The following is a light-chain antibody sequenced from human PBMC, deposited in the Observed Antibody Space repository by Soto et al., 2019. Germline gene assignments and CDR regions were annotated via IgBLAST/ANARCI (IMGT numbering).Light chain of an antibody. V-gene: IGKV1-39*01. CDR1: QSISNY. Sequence: DIKMTQSPSSLSASVGDSVTITCRASQSISNYLQWYQQKPSQAPKLLLSVAPGFQSAAPSNFSGSGSGTDFSLSISSLQPEDFATYYCQQSYSSPRTFGQGTMVDI. J-gene: IGKJ1*01. CDR3: QQSYSSPRT. CDR2: VAP.